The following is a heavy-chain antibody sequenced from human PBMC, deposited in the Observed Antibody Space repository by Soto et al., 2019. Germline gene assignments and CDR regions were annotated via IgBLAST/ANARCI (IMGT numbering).Heavy chain of an antibody. V-gene: IGHV3-23*01. Sequence: GGSLRLSCAASAFTFSNYAMSWVRQAPGKGLEWVSVISGSGGSTYYADSVKGRFTVSRDNSQNTLFLQMNSLRVEDTAIYYCAKDVVSVWTHNWFDPWGQGTRVTVSS. D-gene: IGHD3-16*02. CDR2: ISGSGGST. CDR3: AKDVVSVWTHNWFDP. CDR1: AFTFSNYA. J-gene: IGHJ5*02.